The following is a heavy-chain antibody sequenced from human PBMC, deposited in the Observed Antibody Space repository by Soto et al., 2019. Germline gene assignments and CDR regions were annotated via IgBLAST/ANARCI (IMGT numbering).Heavy chain of an antibody. V-gene: IGHV3-30*18. Sequence: GRFRRLSYAAGGFSFGGYGMHRVSKAPGKGLEWVAVISYDGSNKYYADSVKGRFTISRDNSKNTLYLQMNSLRAEDTAVYYCAKGADSSGYYNFDYWGQGTLVTVSS. D-gene: IGHD3-22*01. J-gene: IGHJ4*02. CDR1: GFSFGGYG. CDR3: AKGADSSGYYNFDY. CDR2: ISYDGSNK.